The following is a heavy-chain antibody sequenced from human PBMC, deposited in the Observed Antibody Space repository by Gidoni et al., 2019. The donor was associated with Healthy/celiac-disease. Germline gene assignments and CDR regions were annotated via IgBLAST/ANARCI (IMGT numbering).Heavy chain of an antibody. CDR2: IYPGDSDT. CDR3: ARLIGDFDSSAPGPFDP. V-gene: IGHV5-51*01. D-gene: IGHD3-9*01. Sequence: EVQLVQSGAEVKKPGESLKISCKGSGYSFTSSWIGWVRQMPGKGLEWLGIIYPGDSDTRYSPSFQGQVTISADKSISTAYLQWSSLKASDTAMYYCARLIGDFDSSAPGPFDPWGQGTLVTVSS. CDR1: GYSFTSSW. J-gene: IGHJ5*02.